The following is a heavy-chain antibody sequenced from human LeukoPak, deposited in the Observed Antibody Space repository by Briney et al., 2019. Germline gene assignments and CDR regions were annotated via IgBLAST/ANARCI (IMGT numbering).Heavy chain of an antibody. Sequence: PSETLSLTCTVSGGSISSSSYYWGWIRQPPGKGLEWIGSIYYSGDTYYNPSLKSRVTVSVDTSRNQFSLKLSSVTAADTAMYYCARRMNYYDSSGSGTWFDPWGQGTLVTVSS. CDR2: IYYSGDT. CDR1: GGSISSSSYY. V-gene: IGHV4-39*01. J-gene: IGHJ5*02. D-gene: IGHD3-22*01. CDR3: ARRMNYYDSSGSGTWFDP.